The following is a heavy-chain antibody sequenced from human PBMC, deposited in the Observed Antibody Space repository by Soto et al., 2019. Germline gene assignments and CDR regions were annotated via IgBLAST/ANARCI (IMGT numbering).Heavy chain of an antibody. D-gene: IGHD3-3*01. CDR3: AKSHEFGVVILYYSEY. CDR2: ISGSGGRT. CDR1: GFTFSSYA. J-gene: IGHJ4*02. Sequence: GSLRLSCAASGFTFSSYAMSWVRQAPWKGLEWVSAISGSGGRTYYADSVKGRFTISRDNSKNTLYLQMNSLRAEDTAVYYCAKSHEFGVVILYYSEYWGQGTLVSVSS. V-gene: IGHV3-23*01.